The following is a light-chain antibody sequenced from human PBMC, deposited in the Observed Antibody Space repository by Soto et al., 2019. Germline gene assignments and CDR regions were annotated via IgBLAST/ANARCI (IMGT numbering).Light chain of an antibody. CDR1: QSVSSSY. CDR3: QQYGSSPWT. V-gene: IGKV3-20*01. J-gene: IGKJ1*01. CDR2: GAS. Sequence: IVLTQSPGTLSLPPGERATLSCRASQSVSSSYLAWYQQKPGQAPRLLIYGASSRATGIPDRFSGSGSGTDFTLTISRLEPEDFAVYYCQQYGSSPWTFGQGTKVDI.